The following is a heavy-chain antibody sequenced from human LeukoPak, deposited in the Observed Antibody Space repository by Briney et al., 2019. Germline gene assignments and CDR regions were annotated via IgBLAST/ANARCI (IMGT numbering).Heavy chain of an antibody. CDR2: IYHSGST. CDR1: GGSISSSNW. D-gene: IGHD3-22*01. Sequence: SETLSLTCAVSGGSISSSNWWSWVRQPPGKGLEWIGEIYHSGSTNYNPSLKSRVTISVDKSKNQFSLKLSSVTAADTAVYYCARVNDDSSGYLLLDYWGQGTLVTVSS. CDR3: ARVNDDSSGYLLLDY. V-gene: IGHV4-4*02. J-gene: IGHJ4*02.